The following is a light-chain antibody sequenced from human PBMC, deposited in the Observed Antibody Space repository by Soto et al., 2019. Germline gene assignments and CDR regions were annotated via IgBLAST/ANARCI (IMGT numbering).Light chain of an antibody. CDR1: QSISSW. J-gene: IGKJ4*01. V-gene: IGKV1-5*03. CDR2: KAS. Sequence: DIQMTQSPSTLSASVGDRVTITCRDSQSISSWLAWYQQKPGKAPKLLIYKASSLESGIPSRFSGSGSGTEFTVTISSLQLDDFAIYYCQQYKSFSLTFGGGTKVEIK. CDR3: QQYKSFSLT.